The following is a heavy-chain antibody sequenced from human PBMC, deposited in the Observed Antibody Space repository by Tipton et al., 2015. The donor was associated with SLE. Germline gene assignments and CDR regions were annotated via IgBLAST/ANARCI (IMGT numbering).Heavy chain of an antibody. CDR3: AREPGYSRDWYWGFDY. CDR1: GVSISGGGYY. V-gene: IGHV4-31*03. CDR2: LDYSGNT. J-gene: IGHJ4*01. Sequence: TLSLTCTVSGVSISGGGYYWSWVRQQPGRGLEWIGFLDYSGNTYYNPSLRNRVAISVDTSKNQFSLKLNSVTAADTAVYYCAREPGYSRDWYWGFDYWRPGALVAVSS. D-gene: IGHD6-19*01.